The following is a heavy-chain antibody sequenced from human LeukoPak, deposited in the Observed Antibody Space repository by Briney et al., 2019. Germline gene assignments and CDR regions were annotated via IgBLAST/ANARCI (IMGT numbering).Heavy chain of an antibody. CDR2: IKQDGSEK. CDR3: ARDSSGWNNWFDP. CDR1: GFTFSSYW. Sequence: GGSLRLSCAASGFTFSSYWMSWVRQAPGKGLEWVANIKQDGSEKYYVDSVKGRLTISRDNAKNSLYLQMNSLRAEDTAVYYCARDSSGWNNWFDPWGQGTLVTVSS. V-gene: IGHV3-7*01. J-gene: IGHJ5*02. D-gene: IGHD6-19*01.